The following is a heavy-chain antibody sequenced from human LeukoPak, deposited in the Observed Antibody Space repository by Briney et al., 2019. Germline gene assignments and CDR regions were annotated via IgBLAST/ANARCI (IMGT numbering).Heavy chain of an antibody. D-gene: IGHD5-12*01. CDR3: AREYSGYAYY. J-gene: IGHJ4*02. CDR2: IIPIFGTA. V-gene: IGHV1-69*13. CDR1: GGTFSSYA. Sequence: SVKVPCKASGGTFSSYAISWVRQAPGQGLEWMGGIIPIFGTANYAQKFQGRVTIAADESTSTAYMELSSLRSEDTAVYYCAREYSGYAYYWGQGTLVTVSS.